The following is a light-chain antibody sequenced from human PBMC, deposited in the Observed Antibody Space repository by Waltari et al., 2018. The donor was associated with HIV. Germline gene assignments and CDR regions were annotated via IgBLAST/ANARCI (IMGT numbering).Light chain of an antibody. CDR1: Q. V-gene: IGKV1-39*01. CDR2: AAS. CDR3: EQSYNSPRT. Sequence: DIQMTQSPSSLSASIGGRVTITCRSSQLLIYAASSLQSGVPSRFSGSGSGTDFTLTISSLQPEDFVTYHCEQSYNSPRTFGQGTKVEIK. J-gene: IGKJ1*01.